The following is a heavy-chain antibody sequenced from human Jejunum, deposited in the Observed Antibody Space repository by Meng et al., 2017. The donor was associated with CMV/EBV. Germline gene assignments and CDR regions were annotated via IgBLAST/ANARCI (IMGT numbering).Heavy chain of an antibody. CDR1: GGSISSSNYC. CDR3: ARHTDTTTGPQDY. CDR2: MYYSGGT. J-gene: IGHJ4*02. V-gene: IGHV4-39*01. D-gene: IGHD3-9*01. Sequence: VSGGSISSSNYCWGWIRQPPGKGLEWIGSMYYSGGTYYNPSLKSRVTMSVDTSKNQFSLKLSSVTAADTATYYCARHTDTTTGPQDYWGQGTLVTVSS.